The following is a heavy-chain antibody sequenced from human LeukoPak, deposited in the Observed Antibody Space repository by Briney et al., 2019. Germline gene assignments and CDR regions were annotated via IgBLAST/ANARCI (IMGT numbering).Heavy chain of an antibody. Sequence: SETLSLTCAVSGGSISSGGYSWSWIRQPPGKGLEWIGSIYYSGSTYYNPSLKSRVTISVDTSKNQFSLKLTSVTAADTAVYYCARRRENYYPYFDYWGQGTLVTVSS. CDR3: ARRRENYYPYFDY. CDR1: GGSISSGGYS. CDR2: IYYSGST. J-gene: IGHJ4*02. D-gene: IGHD1-26*01. V-gene: IGHV4-30-2*03.